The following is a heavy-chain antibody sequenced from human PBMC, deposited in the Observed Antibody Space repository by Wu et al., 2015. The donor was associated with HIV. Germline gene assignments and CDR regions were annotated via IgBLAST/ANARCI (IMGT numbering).Heavy chain of an antibody. J-gene: IGHJ5*02. CDR1: GYTFSSYD. CDR2: MNPRSGNT. D-gene: IGHD6-19*01. CDR3: ARQRAYTSGWYIFDH. V-gene: IGHV1-8*01. Sequence: QVQLVQSGPEVKKPGASVKVSCKASGYTFSSYDINWVRQATGQGLEWMGWMNPRSGNTGYAQKFQGRVTMTRDTSITTAEMEVSSLRSEDTAVYYCARQRAYTSGWYIFDHWGQGTLVTVSS.